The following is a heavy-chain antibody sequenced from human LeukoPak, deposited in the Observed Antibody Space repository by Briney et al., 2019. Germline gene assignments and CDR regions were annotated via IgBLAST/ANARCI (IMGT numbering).Heavy chain of an antibody. Sequence: GGSLRLSCEASGFTFGSHAMYWVRQAPGKGLEWVAGIFGSGGSPHYADPVKGRFTISRDNSRNTVYLKINSLRAEDTAVYYCGKTTVGYSSGQKPAWPVDYWGQGTLVTVSS. CDR3: GKTTVGYSSGQKPAWPVDY. CDR2: IFGSGGSP. CDR1: GFTFGSHA. D-gene: IGHD5-18*01. V-gene: IGHV3-23*01. J-gene: IGHJ4*02.